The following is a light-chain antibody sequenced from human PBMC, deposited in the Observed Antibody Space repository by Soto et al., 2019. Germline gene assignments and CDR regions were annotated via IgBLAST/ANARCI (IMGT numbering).Light chain of an antibody. Sequence: QSALTQPASVSGSPGQSITISCTGTSSDVGGYNYVSWHQQHPGKAPKLMIYGVSNRPSGVSNRFSGSKSGNTASLTISGLQAEDEADYYCSSYTSSSTLLYVFGTGTKLTVL. CDR3: SSYTSSSTLLYV. CDR1: SSDVGGYNY. V-gene: IGLV2-14*01. J-gene: IGLJ1*01. CDR2: GVS.